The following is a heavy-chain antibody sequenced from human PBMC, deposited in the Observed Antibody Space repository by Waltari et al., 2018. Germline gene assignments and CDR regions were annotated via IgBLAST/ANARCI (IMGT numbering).Heavy chain of an antibody. CDR3: ARAYDSSGYYRDYYYGMDV. J-gene: IGHJ6*02. CDR2: IIPIFGTA. D-gene: IGHD3-22*01. Sequence: VQLVQSGAEVKKPGSSVKVSCKASGGTFSSYAISWVRQAPGQGLEWMGGIIPIFGTANYAQKFQGRVTITADESTSTAYMELSSLRSEDTAVYYCARAYDSSGYYRDYYYGMDVWGQGTTVTVSS. V-gene: IGHV1-69*01. CDR1: GGTFSSYA.